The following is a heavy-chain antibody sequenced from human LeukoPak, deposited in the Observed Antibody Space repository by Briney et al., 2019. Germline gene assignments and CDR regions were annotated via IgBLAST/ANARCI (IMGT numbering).Heavy chain of an antibody. CDR3: AREGGKYWFDP. J-gene: IGHJ5*02. D-gene: IGHD3-16*01. CDR1: GFTVSSYG. Sequence: PGGSLRLSCAASGFTVSSYGMHWVRQAPGKGLEWVAVIWYDGSNKYYADSVKGRFTISRDNSKNTLYLQVNSLRAEDTAVYYCAREGGKYWFDPWGQGTLVTVSS. CDR2: IWYDGSNK. V-gene: IGHV3-33*08.